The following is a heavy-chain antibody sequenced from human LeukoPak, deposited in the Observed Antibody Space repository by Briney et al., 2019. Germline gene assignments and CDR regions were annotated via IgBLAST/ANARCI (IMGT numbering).Heavy chain of an antibody. V-gene: IGHV4-34*01. D-gene: IGHD2-21*02. J-gene: IGHJ4*02. CDR3: ARRSPTDCYHY. CDR2: INHSGST. CDR1: GGSFSGYY. Sequence: SETLSLTCAVYGGSFSGYYWSWIRQPPGKGLEWIGEINHSGSTNYNPSLKSRVTISVDTSKNQFSLKLSSVTAADTAVYYCARRSPTDCYHYWGQGTLVTVSS.